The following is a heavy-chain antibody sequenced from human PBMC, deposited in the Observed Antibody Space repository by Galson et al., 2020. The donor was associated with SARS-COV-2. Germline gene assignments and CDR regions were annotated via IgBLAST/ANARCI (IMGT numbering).Heavy chain of an antibody. V-gene: IGHV4-34*01. CDR3: VLESAEDYDILTGSNY. CDR1: GGSFSGYY. CDR2: INHSGST. D-gene: IGHD3-9*01. Sequence: SETLSLTCAVYGGSFSGYYWSWIRQPPGKGLEWIGEINHSGSTNYNPSLKSRVTISVDTSKNQFSLKLSSVTAADTAVYYCVLESAEDYDILTGSNYWGQGTLVTVSS. J-gene: IGHJ4*02.